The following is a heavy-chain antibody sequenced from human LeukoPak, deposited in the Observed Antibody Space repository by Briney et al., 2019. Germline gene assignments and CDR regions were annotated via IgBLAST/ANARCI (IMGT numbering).Heavy chain of an antibody. CDR1: GGSISRSDSY. CDR3: ARLLKSREQQPSPPVDP. V-gene: IGHV4-39*07. CDR2: IFYGGST. D-gene: IGHD6-13*01. J-gene: IGHJ5*02. Sequence: SETLSLTCTVSGGSISRSDSYWGWVRQPPGKGLEWIGNIFYGGSTYYSPSLKSRVTMSVDTSKNQFSLRLSSVTAADTAVYYCARLLKSREQQPSPPVDPWGQGTLVTVSS.